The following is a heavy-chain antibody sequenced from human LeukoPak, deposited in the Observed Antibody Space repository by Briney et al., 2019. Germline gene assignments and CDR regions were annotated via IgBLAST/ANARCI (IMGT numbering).Heavy chain of an antibody. CDR1: RFTFCLFG. D-gene: IGHD4-11*01. CDR3: AKDAQRGFDYSNSLEH. V-gene: IGHV3-33*06. J-gene: IGHJ4*02. Sequence: GTSLRLSCEASRFTFCLFGMQCVPQAPGKGLVGVAVIWSDATNQYYGDSVKGRFTISRDNFKKTVSLQMDSLRAEDTAVYYCAKDAQRGFDYSNSLEHWGQGSLVTVSS. CDR2: IWSDATNQ.